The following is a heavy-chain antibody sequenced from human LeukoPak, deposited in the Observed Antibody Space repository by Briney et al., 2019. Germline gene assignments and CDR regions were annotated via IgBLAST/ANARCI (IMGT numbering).Heavy chain of an antibody. V-gene: IGHV4-4*07. Sequence: SETLSLTCTVSGGSISSYYWSWIRQPAGKGLEWIGRIYTSGSTNYNPSLKSRVTMSVDTSKSQFSLKLSSVTAADTAVYYCARDGFGELLSYWFDPWGQGTLVTVSS. J-gene: IGHJ5*02. CDR1: GGSISSYY. D-gene: IGHD3-10*01. CDR3: ARDGFGELLSYWFDP. CDR2: IYTSGST.